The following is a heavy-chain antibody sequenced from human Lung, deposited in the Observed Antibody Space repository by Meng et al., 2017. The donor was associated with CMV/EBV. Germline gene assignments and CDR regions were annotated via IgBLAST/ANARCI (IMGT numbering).Heavy chain of an antibody. D-gene: IGHD6-19*01. CDR1: GFTFDNYA. CDR2: ISWNSDTI. CDR3: AKDSSAWYGGIDFDY. J-gene: IGHJ4*02. V-gene: IGHV3-9*01. Sequence: GGSLRLXCVASGFTFDNYAMHWVRQAPGKGLEWVSGISWNSDTIDYAASVRGRFTVSRGNAKHSLYLQVNSLRIEDTALYYCAKDSSAWYGGIDFDYWGQGXLVTVSS.